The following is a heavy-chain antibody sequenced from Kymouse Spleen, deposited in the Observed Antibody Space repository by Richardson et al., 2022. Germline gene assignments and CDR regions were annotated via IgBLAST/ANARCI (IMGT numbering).Heavy chain of an antibody. J-gene: IGHJ4*02. D-gene: IGHD6-6*01. Sequence: QVQLQESGPGLVKPSETLSLTCTVSGGSISSYYWSWIRQPPGKGLEWIGYIYYSGSTNYNPSLKSRVTISVDTSKNQFSLKLSSVTAADTAVYYCAGRSSSSRFDYWGQGTLVTVSS. CDR1: GGSISSYY. CDR3: AGRSSSSRFDY. CDR2: IYYSGST. V-gene: IGHV4-59*01.